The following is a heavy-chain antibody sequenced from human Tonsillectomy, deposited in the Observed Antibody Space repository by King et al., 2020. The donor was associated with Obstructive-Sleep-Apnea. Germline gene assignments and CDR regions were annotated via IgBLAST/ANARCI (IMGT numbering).Heavy chain of an antibody. D-gene: IGHD3-22*01. V-gene: IGHV3-30*18. CDR2: ILYDGSNK. Sequence: VQLVESGGGVIQPGRSLRLSFAASGCTFSYYGMHWGRQAPGKGVEWGAVILYDGSNKFYADSVKGRFTISRDNSKNTLYLQVNSLRAEDTTVYYCAKDGSRYYYDSSGYFDYWGQGTLVTVSS. CDR3: AKDGSRYYYDSSGYFDY. J-gene: IGHJ4*02. CDR1: GCTFSYYG.